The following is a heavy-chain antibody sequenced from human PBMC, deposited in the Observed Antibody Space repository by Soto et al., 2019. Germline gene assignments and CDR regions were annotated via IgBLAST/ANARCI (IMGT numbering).Heavy chain of an antibody. D-gene: IGHD7-27*01. CDR1: GGSISSYY. CDR3: VRGGIELGPRGMFDY. V-gene: IGHV4-59*01. J-gene: IGHJ4*02. CDR2: IYYSGST. Sequence: QVQLQESGPGLVKPSETLSLTCTVSGGSISSYYWSWIRQPPGKGLEWIGYIYYSGSTNYNPSLKSRVTISVDTSKNQFSLKLSSVTAADTAVYYCVRGGIELGPRGMFDYWGQGTLVTVSS.